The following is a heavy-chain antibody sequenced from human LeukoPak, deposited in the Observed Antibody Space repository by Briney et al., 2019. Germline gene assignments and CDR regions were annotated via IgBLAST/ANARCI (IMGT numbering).Heavy chain of an antibody. Sequence: SETLSLTCTVSGGSISSYYWSWIRQPPGQGLEWIGYMYYSGSTNYTPSLRSRVTISIDTSKNQFYLNLSSVTAADTAVYYCARSTSGPSLFDYWGQGTLVSVSS. CDR2: MYYSGST. CDR3: ARSTSGPSLFDY. J-gene: IGHJ4*02. D-gene: IGHD2-8*02. V-gene: IGHV4-59*12. CDR1: GGSISSYY.